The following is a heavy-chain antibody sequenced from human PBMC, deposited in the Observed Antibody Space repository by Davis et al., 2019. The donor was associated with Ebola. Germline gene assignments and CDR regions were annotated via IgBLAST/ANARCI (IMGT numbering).Heavy chain of an antibody. CDR2: IYYSGST. V-gene: IGHV4-59*01. CDR3: ARSEDLGAFDI. CDR1: GGSISSYY. Sequence: PSETLSLTCTVSGGSISSYYWSWIRQPPGKGLEWIGYIYYSGSTNYNPSLKSRVTISVDTSKNQFSLKLSSVTAADTAVYYCARSEDLGAFDIWGQGTMVTVSS. D-gene: IGHD2-15*01. J-gene: IGHJ3*02.